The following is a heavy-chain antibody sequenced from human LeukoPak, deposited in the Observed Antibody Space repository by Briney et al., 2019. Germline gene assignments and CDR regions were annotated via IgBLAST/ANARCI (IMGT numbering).Heavy chain of an antibody. Sequence: SETLSLTCTVSGDSISSYYWSWIRQPPGKGLEWIGYIYYSGRTNYNTSLKSRVTISADTSKNQFSLKLSSVTAADTAVYYCARGEYSSSYYYYYYMDVWAKGTTVTVSS. CDR1: GDSISSYY. V-gene: IGHV4-59*01. D-gene: IGHD6-6*01. CDR3: ARGEYSSSYYYYYYMDV. CDR2: IYYSGRT. J-gene: IGHJ6*03.